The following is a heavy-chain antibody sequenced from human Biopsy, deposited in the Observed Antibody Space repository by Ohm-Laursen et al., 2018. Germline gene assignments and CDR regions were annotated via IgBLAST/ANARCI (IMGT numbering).Heavy chain of an antibody. CDR2: ISGSGGNT. J-gene: IGHJ4*02. CDR3: AKGGYCTTSSCYMDLDY. D-gene: IGHD2-2*02. Sequence: SLRLSCAASEFNVDRNHMNWVRQVPGKGLEWVSTISGSGGNTYYADSVRGRFTVSRDGSKSTLYLQMSSLSAEDTAFYYCAKGGYCTTSSCYMDLDYWGQGTLVTVSS. CDR1: EFNVDRNH. V-gene: IGHV3-23*01.